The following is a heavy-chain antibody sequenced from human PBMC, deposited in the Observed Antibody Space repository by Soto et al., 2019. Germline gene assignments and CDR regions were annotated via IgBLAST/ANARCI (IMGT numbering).Heavy chain of an antibody. D-gene: IGHD7-27*01. CDR3: ARDLSWGSNWYYYMDV. V-gene: IGHV3-48*01. J-gene: IGHJ6*03. CDR1: GFTFDVYI. CDR2: ISSSSSVI. Sequence: PAGSLRLSCAASGFTFDVYIMHWVRQAPGKGLEWVSYISSSSSVIDYADSVKGRFTVSRDNARNSLYLQMNSLRAEDTAVYYCARDLSWGSNWYYYMDVWGKGTTVTVSS.